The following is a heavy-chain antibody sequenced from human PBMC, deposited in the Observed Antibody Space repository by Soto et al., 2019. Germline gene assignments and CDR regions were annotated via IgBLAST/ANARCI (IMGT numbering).Heavy chain of an antibody. CDR2: ISSSTSHT. J-gene: IGHJ4*02. CDR1: GFTFSDYY. Sequence: QVQLVESGGGLVKPGGSLRLSCAVSGFTFSDYYMTWIRQAPGKGLEWVSYISSSTSHTNYADSVKGRFTISRDNAKNSLFLQMNSLRAEDTAVYYCARVRGASAYYFDFWGQGTLVTVSS. CDR3: ARVRGASAYYFDF. D-gene: IGHD1-26*01. V-gene: IGHV3-11*05.